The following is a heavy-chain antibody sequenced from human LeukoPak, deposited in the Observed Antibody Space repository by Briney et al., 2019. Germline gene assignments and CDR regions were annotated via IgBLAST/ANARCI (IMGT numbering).Heavy chain of an antibody. Sequence: GGSLRLSCAASGFTFSDYYMSWIRQAPGKGLEWVSYISSSSSYTNCADSVKGRFTISRDNAKNSLYLQMNSLRAEDTAVYHCARDLGDYVGYDAFDIWGQGTMVTVSS. V-gene: IGHV3-11*06. CDR1: GFTFSDYY. CDR2: ISSSSSYT. D-gene: IGHD4-17*01. CDR3: ARDLGDYVGYDAFDI. J-gene: IGHJ3*02.